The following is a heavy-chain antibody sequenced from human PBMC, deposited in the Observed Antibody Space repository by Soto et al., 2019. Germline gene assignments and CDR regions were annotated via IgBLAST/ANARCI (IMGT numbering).Heavy chain of an antibody. CDR3: ALIKDCSRTDCYLASFDP. J-gene: IGHJ5*02. CDR2: IFSNDDK. D-gene: IGHD2-2*01. V-gene: IGHV2-26*01. Sequence: QVTLKESGPVLVKPTETLTLTCTVSGLSPSNGRLGVSWIRQPPGKALEWLAHIFSNDDKSYSTSLKSRLTISKDTSRSQVVLTMTNMDPVDSATYYCALIKDCSRTDCYLASFDPWCQGTLVTVSS. CDR1: GLSPSNGRLG.